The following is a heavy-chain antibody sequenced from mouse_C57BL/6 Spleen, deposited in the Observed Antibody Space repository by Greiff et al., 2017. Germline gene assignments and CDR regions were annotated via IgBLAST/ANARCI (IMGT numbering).Heavy chain of an antibody. Sequence: VQLQQSGAELVRPGASVKLSCTASGFNIKDDYMHWVKQRPEQGLEWIGWIDPANGDTEYASKFQGKATITADTSSNTAYLQLSSLTSEDTAVYYCTTGGVFTTDWGQGTMVTVSA. V-gene: IGHV14-4*01. CDR3: TTGGVFTTD. CDR1: GFNIKDDY. J-gene: IGHJ3*01. CDR2: IDPANGDT. D-gene: IGHD1-1*01.